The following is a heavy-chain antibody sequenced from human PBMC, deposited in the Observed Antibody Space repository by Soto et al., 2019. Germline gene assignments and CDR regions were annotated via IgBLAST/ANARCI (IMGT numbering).Heavy chain of an antibody. CDR2: ISNNGINT. J-gene: IGHJ3*02. V-gene: IGHV3-30-3*01. CDR3: ARDLNYAFDI. Sequence: PGGSLRLSCAASGFTFSNDYMNWVRQAPGKGLEWVAAISNNGINTHYADSVKGRFTISRDNGKNSLYLQMNSLRDEDTAVYYCARDLNYAFDIWGQGTMVTVSS. CDR1: GFTFSNDY.